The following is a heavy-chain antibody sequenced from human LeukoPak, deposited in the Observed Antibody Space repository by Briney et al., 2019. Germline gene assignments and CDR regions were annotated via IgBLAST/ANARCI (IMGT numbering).Heavy chain of an antibody. D-gene: IGHD2-2*01. CDR3: ARDGTSTDDY. Sequence: ASVKLFRSFSVYTLSNLGTRWARQAPGQGLEWMGWISGNKDNPNYGQKFQGRFTVTTDSSTSTAYMELRNLRSDDTAVYYCARDGTSTDDYWGQGTLVTVSS. CDR1: VYTLSNLG. V-gene: IGHV1-18*01. J-gene: IGHJ4*02. CDR2: ISGNKDNP.